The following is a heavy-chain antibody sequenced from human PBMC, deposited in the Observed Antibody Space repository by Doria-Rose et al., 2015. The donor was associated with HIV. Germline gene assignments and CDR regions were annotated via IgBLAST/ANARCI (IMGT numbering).Heavy chain of an antibody. CDR2: ILSDDDR. D-gene: IGHD6-13*01. V-gene: IGHV2-26*01. Sequence: QVTLKESDPVLVKPTETLTLTCTVSGVSLSSPGMGVSWIRQPPGKALEWLANILSDDDRSDTPSLKSRLTIARCTSKSQVVLTMTDMDPVDTATYYCARIKSSRWYHKYYFDFWGQGTLVIVSA. CDR3: ARIKSSRWYHKYYFDF. J-gene: IGHJ4*02. CDR1: GVSLSSPGMG.